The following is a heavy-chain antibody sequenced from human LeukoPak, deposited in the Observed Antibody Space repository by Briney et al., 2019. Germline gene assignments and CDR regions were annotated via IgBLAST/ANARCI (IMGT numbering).Heavy chain of an antibody. CDR3: ARVGRSQDPIVVVPPEANCFDY. J-gene: IGHJ4*02. D-gene: IGHD2-2*01. V-gene: IGHV3-30*04. CDR1: GFTFSTYA. CDR2: ILSDGGSK. Sequence: GGSLRLSCAASGFTFSTYAMHWVRQAPGKGLEWVAIILSDGGSKDYADSVKGRFTISRDNSRNTMYPQMNSLRNEDKAVYFCARVGRSQDPIVVVPPEANCFDYWGQGTLVTVSS.